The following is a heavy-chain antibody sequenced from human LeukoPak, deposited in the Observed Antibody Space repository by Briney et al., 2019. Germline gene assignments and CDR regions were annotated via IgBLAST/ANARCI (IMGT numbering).Heavy chain of an antibody. V-gene: IGHV3-7*01. J-gene: IGHJ4*02. Sequence: PGGSLRLSCAASGFNFGSHWMTWVRQAPGKGLEWVANIKQDGSEKYYVDSVKGRFTISRDNVKNSLYLQMNSLRVEDTAVYYCARLRVRPSQMTTVSTFDNWGQGTLVTVSS. CDR1: GFNFGSHW. CDR3: ARLRVRPSQMTTVSTFDN. D-gene: IGHD4-17*01. CDR2: IKQDGSEK.